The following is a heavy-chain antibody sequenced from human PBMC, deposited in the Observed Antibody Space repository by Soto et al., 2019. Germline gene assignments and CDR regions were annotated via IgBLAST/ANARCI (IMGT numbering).Heavy chain of an antibody. D-gene: IGHD3-16*01. CDR1: GCSISTEC. Sequence: VGSITLSCAASGCSISTECMCWGRQDPGKGLEWVSVIYSGGSTFYADSVRGRFTISRDNSKNTVNLQMNSLRAEDTAVYYCARDPWAADYWGQGTLVTVSS. CDR2: IYSGGST. V-gene: IGHV3-66*01. CDR3: ARDPWAADY. J-gene: IGHJ4*02.